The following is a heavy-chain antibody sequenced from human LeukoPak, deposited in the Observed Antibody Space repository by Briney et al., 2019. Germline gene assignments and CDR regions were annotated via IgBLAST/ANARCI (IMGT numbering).Heavy chain of an antibody. D-gene: IGHD3-9*01. CDR1: GYTFTGYY. J-gene: IGHJ3*02. CDR2: INPNRGGT. V-gene: IGHV1-2*02. Sequence: AAVKVSCKASGYTFTGYYMQWGRQAPGQGGEGMGWINPNRGGTKYAKKFQGRDTNTRDTASSTAYMEVRRQRDEDPAVDYCARAASYDILTGYHPFDAFDIWGQGTMVTVSS. CDR3: ARAASYDILTGYHPFDAFDI.